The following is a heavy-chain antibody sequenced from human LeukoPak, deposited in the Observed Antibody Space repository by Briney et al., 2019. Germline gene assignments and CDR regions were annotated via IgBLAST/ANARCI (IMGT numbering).Heavy chain of an antibody. Sequence: ASVKVSCKASGYTFTSYAMHWVRQAPGQRLEWMGWISAYNSNTNYAQNLQGRVTMTTDTSTSTVYLDLRSLRSDDTAVYYCARAAGGGCFDFWGQGTLVTVSS. CDR3: ARAAGGGCFDF. CDR1: GYTFTSYA. J-gene: IGHJ4*02. D-gene: IGHD6-13*01. CDR2: ISAYNSNT. V-gene: IGHV1-18*01.